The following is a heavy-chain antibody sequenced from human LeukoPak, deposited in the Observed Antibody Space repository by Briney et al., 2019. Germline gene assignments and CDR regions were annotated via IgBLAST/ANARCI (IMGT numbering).Heavy chain of an antibody. CDR2: ISYDGSNK. CDR1: GFTFSIYA. Sequence: PGRSLRLSCAASGFTFSIYAMHWVRQAPGKGLEWVAVISYDGSNKYYADSVKGRFTISRDNSKNTLYPQMNSLRAEDTAVYYCARAVTYYDILTGYWGQGTLVTVSS. D-gene: IGHD3-9*01. J-gene: IGHJ4*02. CDR3: ARAVTYYDILTGY. V-gene: IGHV3-30-3*01.